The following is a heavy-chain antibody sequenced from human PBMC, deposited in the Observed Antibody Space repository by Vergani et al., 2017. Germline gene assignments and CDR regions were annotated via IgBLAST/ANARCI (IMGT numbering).Heavy chain of an antibody. Sequence: QVQLQQWGAGLLKPSETLSLTCAVYGGSFSGYYWSWIRQPPGKGLEWIGEINHSGSTNYNPSLKSLVTISVDTSKNQFSLKLSSVTAADTAVYYCARDLDRVFDYWGQGTLVTVSS. CDR1: GGSFSGYY. D-gene: IGHD3-3*01. CDR3: ARDLDRVFDY. J-gene: IGHJ4*02. CDR2: INHSGST. V-gene: IGHV4-34*01.